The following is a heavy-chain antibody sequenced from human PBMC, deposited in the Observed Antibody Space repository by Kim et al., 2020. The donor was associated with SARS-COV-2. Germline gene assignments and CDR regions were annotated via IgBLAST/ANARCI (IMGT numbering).Heavy chain of an antibody. Sequence: NEKNYEESGKGRFTISRDNTERSLSLQMNSLRVEDTAVYYCARGGGSYYSVWGRGTLVTVSS. D-gene: IGHD1-26*01. CDR2: NEK. V-gene: IGHV3-7*01. J-gene: IGHJ4*02. CDR3: ARGGGSYYSV.